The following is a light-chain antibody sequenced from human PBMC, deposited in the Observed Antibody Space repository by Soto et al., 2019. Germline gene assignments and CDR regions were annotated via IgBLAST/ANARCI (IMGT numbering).Light chain of an antibody. Sequence: EIGLTKSPATPSLSPGERVTLSCMASQSVSSYLAWYQQKPGLAPRLVIYDSSIRATGIPDRFSGSGSGTDFTLTISSLEPEDFAVYYCQQRSDWPLTFGGGTKVDI. CDR3: QQRSDWPLT. V-gene: IGKV3-11*01. CDR1: QSVSSY. J-gene: IGKJ4*01. CDR2: DSS.